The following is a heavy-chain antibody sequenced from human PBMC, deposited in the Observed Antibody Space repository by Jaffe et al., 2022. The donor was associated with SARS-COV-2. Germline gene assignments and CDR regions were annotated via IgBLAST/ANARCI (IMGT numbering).Heavy chain of an antibody. CDR1: GGSISSSSYY. V-gene: IGHV4-39*01. Sequence: QLQLQESGPGLVKPSETLSLTCTVSGGSISSSSYYWGWIRQPPGKGLEWIGSIYYSGSTYYNPSLKSRVTISVDTSKNQFSLKLSSVTAADTAVYYCAVLVGYSSGWYVEGWFDPWGQGTLVTVSS. J-gene: IGHJ5*02. D-gene: IGHD6-19*01. CDR3: AVLVGYSSGWYVEGWFDP. CDR2: IYYSGST.